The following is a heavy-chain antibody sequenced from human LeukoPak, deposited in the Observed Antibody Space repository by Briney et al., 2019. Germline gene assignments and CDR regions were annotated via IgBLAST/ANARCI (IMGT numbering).Heavy chain of an antibody. CDR2: IYYSGST. J-gene: IGHJ3*02. CDR3: ARCLGPRDAFDI. V-gene: IGHV4-30-4*01. D-gene: IGHD3/OR15-3a*01. Sequence: SQTLSLTCTVSGGSISSGDYYWSWIRQPPGKGLEWIGYIYYSGSTYYNPSLKSRVTISVDTSKNQFSLKLSSVTAADTAVYYCARCLGPRDAFDIWGQGTMVTVSS. CDR1: GGSISSGDYY.